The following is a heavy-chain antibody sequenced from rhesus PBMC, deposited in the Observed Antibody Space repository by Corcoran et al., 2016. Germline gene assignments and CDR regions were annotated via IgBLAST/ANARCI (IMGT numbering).Heavy chain of an antibody. V-gene: IGHV4-73*01. J-gene: IGHJ4*01. CDR3: AREGDTVGTAYFDD. CDR1: GGSISGYYY. Sequence: QVQLQQWGEGLVKPSETLSLTCAVYGGSISGYYYWSWIRHPPGKGLEWIGSIYGNSANTNYNPSLKYRVTISKDTSKNQFSLKLSSVTAADTAVYYCAREGDTVGTAYFDDWGQGVLVTVSS. CDR2: IYGNSANT. D-gene: IGHD5-42*01.